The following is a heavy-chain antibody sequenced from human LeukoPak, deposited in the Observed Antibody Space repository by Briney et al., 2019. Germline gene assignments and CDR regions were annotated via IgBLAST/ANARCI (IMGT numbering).Heavy chain of an antibody. J-gene: IGHJ4*02. V-gene: IGHV3-7*03. CDR3: ARDDRPLDY. Sequence: GGSLRLSCAASGFTFISYAMSWVRQAPGKGLEWVANIKQDGDEKYNVDSVKGRFTISRDNAKNSLYLQMNSLRVEDTAVYYCARDDRPLDYWGQGTLVTVSS. CDR1: GFTFISYA. CDR2: IKQDGDEK.